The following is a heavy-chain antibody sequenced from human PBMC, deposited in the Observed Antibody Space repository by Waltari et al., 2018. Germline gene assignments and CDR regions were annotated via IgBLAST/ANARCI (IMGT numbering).Heavy chain of an antibody. V-gene: IGHV4-34*01. Sequence: QVQLQQWGAGLLKPSETLSLTCAVYGGSFSGYYWRWIRQPPGKGLEWIGEINHSGSTNYDPSLKSRVTISVDTSKDQFSLKLSSVTAADTAVYYCARSPRSGYDDAFDIWGQGTMVTVSS. J-gene: IGHJ3*02. CDR2: INHSGST. CDR1: GGSFSGYY. D-gene: IGHD3-3*01. CDR3: ARSPRSGYDDAFDI.